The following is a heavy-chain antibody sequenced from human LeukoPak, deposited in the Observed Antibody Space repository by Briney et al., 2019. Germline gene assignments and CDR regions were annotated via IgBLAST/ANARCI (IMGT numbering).Heavy chain of an antibody. CDR2: IIPILGIA. J-gene: IGHJ4*02. D-gene: IGHD5-24*01. V-gene: IGHV1-69*04. CDR3: ARDSLGRDGYNYDY. Sequence: SVKVSCKASGGTFSSYTISWVRQAPGQGLEWMGRIIPILGIANYAQKYQGRVTITADKSTSTAYMELSSLRSEDTAVYYCARDSLGRDGYNYDYWGQGTLVTVSS. CDR1: GGTFSSYT.